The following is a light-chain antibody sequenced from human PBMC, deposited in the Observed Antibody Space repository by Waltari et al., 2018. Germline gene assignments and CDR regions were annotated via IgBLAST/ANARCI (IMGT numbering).Light chain of an antibody. V-gene: IGLV2-14*01. CDR3: SSYTRRSYWV. J-gene: IGLJ3*02. CDR1: SSDVGFYDF. Sequence: QSALTQPASVSGSPGQSITISCTGTSSDVGFYDFVSWFQQHQGKAPKVMIYKVYNRPAGVSTRFSGSKSANTASLTISGLQAEDEADYYCSSYTRRSYWVFGGGTQLTVL. CDR2: KVY.